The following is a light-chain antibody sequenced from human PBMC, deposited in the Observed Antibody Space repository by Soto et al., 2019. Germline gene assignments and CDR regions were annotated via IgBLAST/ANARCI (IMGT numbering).Light chain of an antibody. CDR1: QSVSSN. CDR2: GAF. V-gene: IGKV3-15*01. CDR3: QQYNDWPLT. Sequence: EIVMTQSPVTLYVSPGARATLSCRASQSVSSNLAWYQQKPGQAPSLLIYGAFTRATGIPARFSGTGSGTEFTLTISSLQSEDFALYYCQQYNDWPLTFGQGTKVDI. J-gene: IGKJ1*01.